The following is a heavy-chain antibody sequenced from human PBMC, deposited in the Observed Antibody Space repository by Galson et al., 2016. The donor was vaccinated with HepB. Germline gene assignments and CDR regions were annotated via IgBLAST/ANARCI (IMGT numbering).Heavy chain of an antibody. J-gene: IGHJ4*02. CDR3: ARGLGGGDDY. CDR2: INHSGGN. Sequence: SETLSLTCAVYGGSLSGYYWSWIRQPPGKGLAWIGEINHSGGNNYNPSLKSRVTMSVDTSKNQFSLKLTSVTAEDTAVYYCARGLGGGDDYWGQGTLVTVSS. V-gene: IGHV4-34*01. D-gene: IGHD2-21*01. CDR1: GGSLSGYY.